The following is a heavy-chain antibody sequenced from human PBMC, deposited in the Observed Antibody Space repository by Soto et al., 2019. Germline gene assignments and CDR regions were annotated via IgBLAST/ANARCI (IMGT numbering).Heavy chain of an antibody. CDR3: ARGKGMEENYYYYGMDI. D-gene: IGHD1-1*01. J-gene: IGHJ6*02. CDR2: LNGGTGQT. V-gene: IGHV1-3*01. Sequence: ASVKVSCKASGYTFSTYAIHWVRQAPGQSLEWLGWLNGGTGQTRYSQRFQDRVTITRDTSASTAYMEVSSLRPEDTAVYYCARGKGMEENYYYYGMDIWGQGTTVTVSS. CDR1: GYTFSTYA.